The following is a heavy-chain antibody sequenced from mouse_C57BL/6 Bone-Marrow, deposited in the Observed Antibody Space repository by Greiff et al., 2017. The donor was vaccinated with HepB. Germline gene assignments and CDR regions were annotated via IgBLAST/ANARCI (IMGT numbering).Heavy chain of an antibody. J-gene: IGHJ1*03. D-gene: IGHD2-3*01. CDR3: TRPLDGFLWYFDV. V-gene: IGHV14-4*01. CDR2: IDPENGDT. Sequence: VQLQQSGAELVRPGASVKLSCTASGFNIKDDYMHWVKQRPEQGLEWIGWIDPENGDTEYASKFQGKATITADTSSNTAYLQLSSLTSDDTAVYYCTRPLDGFLWYFDVWGTGTTVTVSS. CDR1: GFNIKDDY.